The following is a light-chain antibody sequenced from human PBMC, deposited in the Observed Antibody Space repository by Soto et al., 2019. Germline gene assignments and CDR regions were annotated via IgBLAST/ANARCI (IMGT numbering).Light chain of an antibody. Sequence: SVLTQPPSVSAAPGQKVTISCSGSSSNIGNNYVSWYQHLPGTAPKLLIYGNNKRPSGIPDRFSGSKSGTSATLGITGLQTGDEADYYCGTWDTSLSAVFGTGTKVTVL. CDR1: SSNIGNNY. V-gene: IGLV1-51*01. J-gene: IGLJ1*01. CDR2: GNN. CDR3: GTWDTSLSAV.